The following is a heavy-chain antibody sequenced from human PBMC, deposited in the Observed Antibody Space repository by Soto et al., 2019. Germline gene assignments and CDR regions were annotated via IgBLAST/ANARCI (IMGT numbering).Heavy chain of an antibody. V-gene: IGHV3-30-3*01. CDR1: GFTFSSYA. CDR3: ARDLRFLEWLPIYGMDV. J-gene: IGHJ6*02. D-gene: IGHD3-3*01. Sequence: GSLRLSCAASGFTFSSYAMHWVRQAPGKGLEWVAVISYDGSNKYYADSVKGRFTISRDNSKNTLYLQMNSLRAEDTAVYYCARDLRFLEWLPIYGMDVWGQGTTVTVSS. CDR2: ISYDGSNK.